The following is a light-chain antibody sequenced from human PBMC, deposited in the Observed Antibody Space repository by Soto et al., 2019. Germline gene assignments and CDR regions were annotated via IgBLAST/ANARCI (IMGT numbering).Light chain of an antibody. CDR3: HQYYKWPQT. V-gene: IGKV3-15*01. Sequence: EIVMTQSPATLSVSPGERATLSYRASQSIRSYLAWYQQKPGQAPRLLMYGASTRAPGLPARFSGSGSGTEFTLTISSLQSEDFAVYYCHQYYKWPQTLGQGTKVEIK. J-gene: IGKJ1*01. CDR1: QSIRSY. CDR2: GAS.